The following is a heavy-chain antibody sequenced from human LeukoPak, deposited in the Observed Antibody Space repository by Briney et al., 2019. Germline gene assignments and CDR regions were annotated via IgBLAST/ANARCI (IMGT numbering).Heavy chain of an antibody. CDR1: GYTFTTYG. V-gene: IGHV1-18*01. J-gene: IGHJ6*03. Sequence: ASVKVSCKASGYTFTTYGISWVRQAPGQGLEWMGWISTYNGDTNYAQKLQGRVTMTTGTSTSTAYMELRSLRSDDTAVYYCARGREGDSFFYYYYMDVWGKGTTVTVSS. D-gene: IGHD2-21*01. CDR2: ISTYNGDT. CDR3: ARGREGDSFFYYYYMDV.